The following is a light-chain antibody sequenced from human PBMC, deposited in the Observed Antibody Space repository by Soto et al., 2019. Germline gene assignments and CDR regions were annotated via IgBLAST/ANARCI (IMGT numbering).Light chain of an antibody. Sequence: EIVLTQSPGTLSFSPGERATLSCRASQSVSSTSLAWYQQKPGQAPRLLIYGASNRATGIPDRFSGSGSGTDSTLTISRLEPEDFAVYYCQQYDGSPPWTFGLGTKVEFK. CDR2: GAS. CDR1: QSVSSTS. V-gene: IGKV3-20*01. J-gene: IGKJ1*01. CDR3: QQYDGSPPWT.